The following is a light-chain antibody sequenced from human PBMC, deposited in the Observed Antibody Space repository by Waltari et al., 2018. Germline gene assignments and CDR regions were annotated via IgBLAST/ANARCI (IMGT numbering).Light chain of an antibody. Sequence: EIVLTQSPGTLSLSPGERATLSCRTSESVSSSHLAWYQQKPGQAPRLLIYAESNKATGIPDRFSGSGSGTDFTLTISRLEPEDFAVYYCQQFCSSPFTFGGGTKVEIK. V-gene: IGKV3-20*01. CDR1: ESVSSSH. J-gene: IGKJ4*01. CDR3: QQFCSSPFT. CDR2: AES.